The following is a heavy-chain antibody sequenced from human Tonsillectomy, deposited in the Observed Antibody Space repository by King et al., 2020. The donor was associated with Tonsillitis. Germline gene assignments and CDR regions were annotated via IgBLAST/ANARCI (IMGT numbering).Heavy chain of an antibody. V-gene: IGHV1-69*09. Sequence: VQLVQSGAEVKKPGSSVKVSCKASGGTFSSYAISWVRQAPGQGLEWMGRIIPILGIANYAQKFQGRVTITADKAMSTAYMELSSLRSEDPAVYYCDRDALRWELRAFDIWGQGTMVTVSS. CDR3: DRDALRWELRAFDI. CDR1: GGTFSSYA. D-gene: IGHD1-26*01. CDR2: IIPILGIA. J-gene: IGHJ3*02.